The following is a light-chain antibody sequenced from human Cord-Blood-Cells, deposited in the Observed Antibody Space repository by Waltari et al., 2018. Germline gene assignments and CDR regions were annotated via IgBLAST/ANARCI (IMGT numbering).Light chain of an antibody. CDR2: GAS. V-gene: IGKV3-15*01. Sequence: EIVMTQSPATLSVSSGESATISCRASQSVSSNLAGYQQKPGQAPRLLIYGASTRATGIPARFSGSGSGTEFTLTISSLQSEDFAVYYCQQYNNWPFTFGPGTKVDIK. J-gene: IGKJ3*01. CDR1: QSVSSN. CDR3: QQYNNWPFT.